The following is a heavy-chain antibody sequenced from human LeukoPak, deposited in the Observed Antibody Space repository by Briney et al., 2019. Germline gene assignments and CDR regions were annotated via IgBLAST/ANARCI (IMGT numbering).Heavy chain of an antibody. J-gene: IGHJ4*02. CDR2: ISPDGNNE. Sequence: GGSLRLSCAASGFTFSTFGIHWVHQAPGKGLEWVAAISPDGNNEYYTDSVKGRFTVSRDNSKNMIYLQMSSLRGEDSGVYYCAKVNNYDDYWGQGTLVTVSS. V-gene: IGHV3-30*18. CDR1: GFTFSTFG. D-gene: IGHD1/OR15-1a*01. CDR3: AKVNNYDDY.